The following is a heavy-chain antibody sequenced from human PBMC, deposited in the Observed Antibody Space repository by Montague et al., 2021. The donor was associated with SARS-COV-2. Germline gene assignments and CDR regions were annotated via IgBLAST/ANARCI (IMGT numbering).Heavy chain of an antibody. J-gene: IGHJ4*02. D-gene: IGHD2-15*01. CDR3: ARHYSATLPAVY. CDR1: GGAISSFY. CDR2: ISDSGST. V-gene: IGHV4-59*08. Sequence: SETRSLTCTVSGGAISSFYWSWFRQPPGKGLEWIGYISDSGSTNYNPSLTSRVTMSVDTSKNQFSLKANSVTAADTAVYYCARHYSATLPAVYWGQGTLVTVSS.